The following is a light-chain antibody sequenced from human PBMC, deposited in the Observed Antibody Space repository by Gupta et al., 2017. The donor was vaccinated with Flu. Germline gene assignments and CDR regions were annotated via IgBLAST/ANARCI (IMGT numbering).Light chain of an antibody. CDR3: DSAESADDHLV. V-gene: IGLV3-10*01. CDR2: EDS. CDR1: GLRKGF. J-gene: IGLJ2*01. Sequence: QTARTTCTGDGLRKGFVYWYHHKAGQAPVLVLFEDSRRPAGIPERFSGSSSGTSATLTISGAQVEDEGYYYCDSAESADDHLVFGGGTKLTVL.